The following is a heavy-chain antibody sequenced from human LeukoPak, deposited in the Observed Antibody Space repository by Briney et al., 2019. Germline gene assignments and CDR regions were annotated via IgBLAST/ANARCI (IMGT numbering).Heavy chain of an antibody. V-gene: IGHV1-24*01. J-gene: IGHJ5*02. CDR1: GYTLTELS. Sequence: ASVKVSCKVSGYTLTELSMHWVRQAPGKGLEWMGGFYPEDGETIYAQKFQGRVTMTEDTSTDTAYMELSSLRSEDTAVYCCATGGSSWAYNWFDPWGQGTLVTVSS. CDR3: ATGGSSWAYNWFDP. CDR2: FYPEDGET. D-gene: IGHD6-13*01.